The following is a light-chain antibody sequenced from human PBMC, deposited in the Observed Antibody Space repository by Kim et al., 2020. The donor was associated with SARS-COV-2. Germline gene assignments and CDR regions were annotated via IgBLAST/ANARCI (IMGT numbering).Light chain of an antibody. V-gene: IGKV1-27*01. CDR3: QKYTSAPFT. CDR1: QGISNH. Sequence: ASVGDRVTITCRASQGISNHLAWYQLKPGKVPNLLIYGASILQSGVPSRFSGSGSGTDFTLTISSLQTEDVATYYCQKYTSAPFTFGPGTKVDIK. J-gene: IGKJ3*01. CDR2: GAS.